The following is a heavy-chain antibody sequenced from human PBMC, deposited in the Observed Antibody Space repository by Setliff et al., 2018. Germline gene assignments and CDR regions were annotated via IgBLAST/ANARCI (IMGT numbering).Heavy chain of an antibody. CDR2: IFYSDTA. D-gene: IGHD3-10*01. V-gene: IGHV4-59*11. CDR1: GGSIGPHY. Sequence: NPSETLSLTCTVSGGSIGPHYWSWIRQAPGKGLEWTGHIFYSDTAKYNPSLESRAAIPVDSSKNQFSLKRGSVTAADTAVYYCARDRSTVIRGVTSFFYYYMDVWGGGTTVTVSS. J-gene: IGHJ6*03. CDR3: ARDRSTVIRGVTSFFYYYMDV.